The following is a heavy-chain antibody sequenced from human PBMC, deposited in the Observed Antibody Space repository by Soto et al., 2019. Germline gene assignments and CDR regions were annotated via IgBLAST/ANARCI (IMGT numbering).Heavy chain of an antibody. CDR2: INHSGST. J-gene: IGHJ4*02. V-gene: IGHV4-34*01. Sequence: SETLSLTCAVYGGSFSGYYWSWIRQPPGKGLEWIGEINHSGSTNYNPSLKSRVTISVDTSKNQFSLKLSSVTAADTAEYYCARGPDSSWYYYNRETIFDYWGQGTLVTVSS. CDR1: GGSFSGYY. CDR3: ARGPDSSWYYYNRETIFDY. D-gene: IGHD6-13*01.